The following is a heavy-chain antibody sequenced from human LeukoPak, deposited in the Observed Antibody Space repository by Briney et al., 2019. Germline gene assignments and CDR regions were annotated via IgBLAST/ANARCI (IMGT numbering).Heavy chain of an antibody. J-gene: IGHJ4*02. D-gene: IGHD4-17*01. CDR1: GYTFTGYY. V-gene: IGHV1-2*02. Sequence: ASVKVSCKASGYTFTGYYIHWVRQAPRQGLEWMGWINPNSGDTKYAQNFQGRVTMTRDTSISTAYMELSSLRSVDTAVYYCARSKSSDYGDRYYFDSWGQGTLVTVPS. CDR3: ARSKSSDYGDRYYFDS. CDR2: INPNSGDT.